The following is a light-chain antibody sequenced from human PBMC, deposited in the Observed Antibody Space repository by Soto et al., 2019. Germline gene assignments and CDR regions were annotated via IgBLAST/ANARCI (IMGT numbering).Light chain of an antibody. Sequence: DIQMTQSPSTLSASLGDRVTITCRASQYISSWLAWYQQKPGKAPKLLIYKGSSLESGVPSRFSGSGSGTEFTLTINSLQAEDFATYYCQQYDSSSYTFGQGTKLEIK. CDR1: QYISSW. CDR2: KGS. J-gene: IGKJ2*01. CDR3: QQYDSSSYT. V-gene: IGKV1-5*03.